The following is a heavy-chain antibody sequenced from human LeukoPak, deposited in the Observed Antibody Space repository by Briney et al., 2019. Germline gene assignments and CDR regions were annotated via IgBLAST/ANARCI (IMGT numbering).Heavy chain of an antibody. CDR2: IYSGGST. J-gene: IGHJ4*02. CDR1: GFTFSDSY. CDR3: ARDNGGFFDY. Sequence: GGSLRLSCAASGFTFSDSYMTWVRQAPGKGLEWVSVIYSGGSTYYADSVKGRFTISRDNSKNTLYLQMNSLRAEDTAVYYCARDNGGFFDYWGQGTLVTVSS. V-gene: IGHV3-53*01. D-gene: IGHD3-10*01.